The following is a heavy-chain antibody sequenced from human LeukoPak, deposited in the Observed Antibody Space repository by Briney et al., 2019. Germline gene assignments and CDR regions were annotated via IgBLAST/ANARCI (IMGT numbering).Heavy chain of an antibody. Sequence: SDTLSLTCTVSGGSISSYYWSWIRQPAGKGGEWIRRIYTSGSTNYKRSLKSRVTMSVDASKNQFSLKLSSVTAADTAVHYCARGSGYCSSTSCYYYFDYWGQGTLVTVSS. J-gene: IGHJ4*02. D-gene: IGHD2-2*01. CDR3: ARGSGYCSSTSCYYYFDY. CDR2: IYTSGST. V-gene: IGHV4-4*07. CDR1: GGSISSYY.